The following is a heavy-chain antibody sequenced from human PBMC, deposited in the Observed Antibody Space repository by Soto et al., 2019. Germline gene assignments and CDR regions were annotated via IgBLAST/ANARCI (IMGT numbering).Heavy chain of an antibody. J-gene: IGHJ4*02. CDR1: GFTFSDYY. V-gene: IGHV3-11*01. Sequence: GGSLRLSCAASGFTFSDYYMSWIRQAPGKGLEWVSYINSRGSSISYADSVKGRFTISRDNAKNSVYLQMNSLRAEDTAIYYCSRERAARLDYWGQGTLVIVSS. D-gene: IGHD6-6*01. CDR3: SRERAARLDY. CDR2: INSRGSSI.